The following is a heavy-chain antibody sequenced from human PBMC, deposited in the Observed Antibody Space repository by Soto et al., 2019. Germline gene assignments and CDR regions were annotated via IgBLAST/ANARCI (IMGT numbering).Heavy chain of an antibody. CDR3: ARDSCSSTSCYAPPFDY. J-gene: IGHJ4*02. CDR2: ISAYNGNT. D-gene: IGHD2-2*01. Sequence: AASVKVSCKASGYTFTSYGISWVRQAPGQGLEWMGWISAYNGNTNYAQKLQGRVTMTTDTSTSTAYMELRSLRSDDTAVYYCARDSCSSTSCYAPPFDYWGQGTLVTVSS. V-gene: IGHV1-18*01. CDR1: GYTFTSYG.